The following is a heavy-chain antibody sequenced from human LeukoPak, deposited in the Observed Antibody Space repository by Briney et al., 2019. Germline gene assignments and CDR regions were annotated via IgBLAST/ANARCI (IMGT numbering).Heavy chain of an antibody. V-gene: IGHV1-69*04. D-gene: IGHD3-22*01. CDR1: GGTFSSYA. Sequence: SVKVSCKASGGTFSSYAISWVRQAPGQGLEWMGRIIPILGIANYAQKFQGRVTIAADKSTSTAYMELSSLRSEDTAVYYCARDGEYYYDSSGYYELDYWGQGTLVTVSS. CDR2: IIPILGIA. CDR3: ARDGEYYYDSSGYYELDY. J-gene: IGHJ4*02.